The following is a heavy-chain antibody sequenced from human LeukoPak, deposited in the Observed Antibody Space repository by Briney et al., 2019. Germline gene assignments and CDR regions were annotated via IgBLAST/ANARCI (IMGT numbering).Heavy chain of an antibody. V-gene: IGHV4-59*08. D-gene: IGHD1-26*01. J-gene: IGHJ4*02. Sequence: PSETLSLTCTVSGGSISSYYWSWIRQPPGKGLEWIGYIYYSGSTNYNPSLKSRVTISVDTSKNQFSLKLSSVTAADTAVYYCAGADPNLRSGSYSIGHYFDYWGQGTLVTVSS. CDR1: GGSISSYY. CDR3: AGADPNLRSGSYSIGHYFDY. CDR2: IYYSGST.